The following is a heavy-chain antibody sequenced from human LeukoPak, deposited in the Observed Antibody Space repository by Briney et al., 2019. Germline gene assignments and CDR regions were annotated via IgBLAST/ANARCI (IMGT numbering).Heavy chain of an antibody. V-gene: IGHV1-18*04. D-gene: IGHD6-19*01. J-gene: IGHJ4*02. CDR1: GYTFTSYG. Sequence: GASVKVSCKASGYTFTSYGINWVRQAPRQGLEWMGWISGHNGHTNYVQKMQGRVTMTTDTSTNTAYMELRNLTSDDTAVYYCARGPGIAVAGVFDYWGQGSLVTVSS. CDR2: ISGHNGHT. CDR3: ARGPGIAVAGVFDY.